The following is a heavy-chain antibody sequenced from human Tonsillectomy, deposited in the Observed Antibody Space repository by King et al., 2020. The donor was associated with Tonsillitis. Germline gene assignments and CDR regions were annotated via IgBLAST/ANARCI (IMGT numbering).Heavy chain of an antibody. CDR1: GFTFSSYA. Sequence: VQLVESGGGLVQPGGSLRLSCAASGFTFSSYAMSWVRQAPGKGLEWVSSISGSGGSTYSADSVKGRFTISRDNSKNTLYLQMNSLRAEDTAVFYCAKDRVATMPRDAFDFWGQGTMVTVSS. CDR3: AKDRVATMPRDAFDF. D-gene: IGHD5-12*01. J-gene: IGHJ3*01. V-gene: IGHV3-23*04. CDR2: ISGSGGST.